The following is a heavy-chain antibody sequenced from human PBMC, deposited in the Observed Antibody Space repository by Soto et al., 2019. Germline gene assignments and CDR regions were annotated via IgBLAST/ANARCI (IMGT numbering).Heavy chain of an antibody. D-gene: IGHD6-19*01. V-gene: IGHV2-5*01. J-gene: IGHJ5*02. CDR3: AKSGSSGWYGWFDP. CDR2: IYWNDDK. CDR1: GFSLRTSGVG. Sequence: SCPTLVNPTQTLTLTCIFSGFSLRTSGVGVGWIRQPPGKALEWLGFIYWNDDKRYSPSLKSRLTITKDTSKNQVVLTMTNMDPVDTATCYCAKSGSSGWYGWFDPWGQGTLVTVSS.